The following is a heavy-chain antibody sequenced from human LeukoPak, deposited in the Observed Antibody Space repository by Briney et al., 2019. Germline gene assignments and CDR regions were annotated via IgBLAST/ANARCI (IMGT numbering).Heavy chain of an antibody. Sequence: GGSLRLSCAASGFTFSSYGMHWVRQAPGKGLKWVAVISYDGSNKYYADSVKGRFTISRDNSKNTLYLQMNSLRAEDTAVYYCAKASVAGTRSRYYFDYWGQGTLVTVSS. CDR1: GFTFSSYG. CDR3: AKASVAGTRSRYYFDY. D-gene: IGHD6-19*01. V-gene: IGHV3-30*18. J-gene: IGHJ4*02. CDR2: ISYDGSNK.